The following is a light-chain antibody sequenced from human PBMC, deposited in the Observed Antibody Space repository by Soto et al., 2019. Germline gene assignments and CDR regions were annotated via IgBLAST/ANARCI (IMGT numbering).Light chain of an antibody. CDR1: SSNIGAGYD. CDR2: GNS. CDR3: QSYDSSLRVV. Sequence: QSVLTQPPSMSGAPGQRVTISCTGSSSNIGAGYDVHWYQQLPGTAPKLLIYGNSNRPSGVPDRFSGSKSGTSASLAITGLQAEDEADYYCQSYDSSLRVVFGGGTKLTVL. J-gene: IGLJ2*01. V-gene: IGLV1-40*01.